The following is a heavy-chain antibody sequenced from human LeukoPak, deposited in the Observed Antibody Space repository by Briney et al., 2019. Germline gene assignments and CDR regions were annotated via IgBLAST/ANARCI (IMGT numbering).Heavy chain of an antibody. CDR3: ASQYYDFWSGLKYYYYYYGMDV. D-gene: IGHD3-3*01. Sequence: PGGSLRLSCAASGFTFSSSAMSWVRQVPGKGLEWVSGISASGGSTSYADSVRGRFTISRDNSKNTLYLQMNSLRAEDTAVYYCASQYYDFWSGLKYYYYYYGMDVWGQGTTVTVSS. CDR2: ISASGGST. J-gene: IGHJ6*02. V-gene: IGHV3-23*01. CDR1: GFTFSSSA.